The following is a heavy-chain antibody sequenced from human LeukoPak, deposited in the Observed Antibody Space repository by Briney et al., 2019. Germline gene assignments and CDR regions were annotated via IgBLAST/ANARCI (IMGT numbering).Heavy chain of an antibody. CDR1: GSTFGIYS. J-gene: IGHJ4*02. Sequence: GGSLRLSCAASGSTFGIYSMTWVRQAPGKGLEWVSTVNPGGDSTYYADSVKGRFTISRDNSKNTVYLQMSSLRAEDTAIYYCAKDRAGTPWADWGQGTLVTVSS. V-gene: IGHV3-23*01. D-gene: IGHD1-1*01. CDR2: VNPGGDST. CDR3: AKDRAGTPWAD.